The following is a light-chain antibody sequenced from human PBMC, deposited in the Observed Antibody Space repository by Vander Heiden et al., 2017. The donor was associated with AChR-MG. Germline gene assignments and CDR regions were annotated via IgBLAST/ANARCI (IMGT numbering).Light chain of an antibody. CDR1: QSISSY. Sequence: DIQMTQSPSSLSASVGDRVTITCRASQSISSYLNWYQQKPGKAPKLLIYAASSLQTGVPSRFSGSGSGTDFTLTISSLQPEDFATYYCRQCYSTPYTFGQGTKLEIK. J-gene: IGKJ2*01. V-gene: IGKV1-39*01. CDR3: RQCYSTPYT. CDR2: AAS.